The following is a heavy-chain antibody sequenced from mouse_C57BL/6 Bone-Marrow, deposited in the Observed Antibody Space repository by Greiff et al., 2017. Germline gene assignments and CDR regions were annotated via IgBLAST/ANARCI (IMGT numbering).Heavy chain of an antibody. CDR1: GYSFTGYY. J-gene: IGHJ2*01. V-gene: IGHV1-42*01. D-gene: IGHD3-2*02. CDR2: INPSTGGT. Sequence: VQLQQSGPELVKPGASVKISCKASGYSFTGYYMNWVKQSPEKSLEWIGEINPSTGGTTYNQKFKAKATLTVDKSSSTAYMQLKSLTSEDSAVYYCARPSGYVYFDYWGQGTTLTVSS. CDR3: ARPSGYVYFDY.